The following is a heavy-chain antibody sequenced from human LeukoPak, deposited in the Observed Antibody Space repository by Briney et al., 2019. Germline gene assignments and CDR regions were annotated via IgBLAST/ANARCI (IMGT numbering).Heavy chain of an antibody. CDR1: GGTFSSYA. CDR2: ISAYNGNT. V-gene: IGHV1-18*01. D-gene: IGHD2-15*01. Sequence: AASVKVSCKASGGTFSSYAISWVRQAPGQGLEWMGWISAYNGNTNYAQKLQGRVTMTTDTSTSTAYMELRSLRSDDTAVYYCARDCSGGSCITSWGQGTLVTVSS. CDR3: ARDCSGGSCITS. J-gene: IGHJ4*02.